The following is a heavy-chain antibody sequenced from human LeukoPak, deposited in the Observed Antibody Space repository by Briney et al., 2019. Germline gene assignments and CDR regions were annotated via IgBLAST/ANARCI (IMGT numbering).Heavy chain of an antibody. V-gene: IGHV3-33*01. CDR3: ARTQRRQYSSGWKGGYYFDY. CDR2: IWYDGSNK. D-gene: IGHD6-19*01. J-gene: IGHJ4*02. Sequence: PGGSLRLSCAASGFTFSSYGMHWVRQAPGKWLEWVAVIWYDGSNKYYADSVKGRFTISRDNSKNTLYLQMNSLRAEDTAVYYCARTQRRQYSSGWKGGYYFDYWGQGTLVTVSS. CDR1: GFTFSSYG.